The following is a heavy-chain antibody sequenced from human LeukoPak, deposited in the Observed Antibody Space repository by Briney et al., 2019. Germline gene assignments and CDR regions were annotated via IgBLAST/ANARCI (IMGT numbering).Heavy chain of an antibody. CDR1: GGSFSSSSYY. CDR2: IYYSGST. V-gene: IGHV4-39*07. Sequence: SETLSLTCTVSGGSFSSSSYYWGWIRQPPGKGLEWIGSIYYSGSTYYNPSLKSRVTISVDTSKNQFSLKLSSVTAADTAVYYCARESYSSGTFNYWGQGTLVTVSS. CDR3: ARESYSSGTFNY. D-gene: IGHD3-22*01. J-gene: IGHJ4*02.